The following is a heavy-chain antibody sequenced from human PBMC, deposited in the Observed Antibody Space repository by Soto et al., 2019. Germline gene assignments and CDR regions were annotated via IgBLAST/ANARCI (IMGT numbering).Heavy chain of an antibody. CDR2: MNPNSGNT. CDR1: GYTFTSYD. CDR3: ARVSLDEESLLPGGYGMDV. Sequence: ASVKVSCKASGYTFTSYDINWVRQATGQGLEWMGWMNPNSGNTGYAQKFQGRVTMTRNTSISTAYMELSSLRSEDTAVYYCARVSLDEESLLPGGYGMDVWGQGTTVTVSS. V-gene: IGHV1-8*01. J-gene: IGHJ6*02. D-gene: IGHD3-9*01.